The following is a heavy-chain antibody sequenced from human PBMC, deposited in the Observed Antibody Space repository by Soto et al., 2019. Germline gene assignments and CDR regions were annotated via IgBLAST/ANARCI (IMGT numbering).Heavy chain of an antibody. CDR3: AKALLRPGRAYGMDV. CDR2: ISYDGSNK. V-gene: IGHV3-30*18. D-gene: IGHD6-25*01. J-gene: IGHJ6*02. Sequence: QVQLVESGGGVVQPGRTLRLSCAASGFTFSSYGMHWVRQAPGKGLEWVAVISYDGSNKYYADSVKGRFTISRDNSKNTLYLQINSLRAEDMAVYYCAKALLRPGRAYGMDVWGQGTTVTVSS. CDR1: GFTFSSYG.